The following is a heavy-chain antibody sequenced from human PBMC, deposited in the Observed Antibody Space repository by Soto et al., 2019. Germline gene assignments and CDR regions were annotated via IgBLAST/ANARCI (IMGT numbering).Heavy chain of an antibody. D-gene: IGHD2-21*01. J-gene: IGHJ3*02. V-gene: IGHV4-31*03. CDR3: ARAKIRACGGGCGSAFDI. Sequence: SETLSLTCTVSGGSISSGGYYWSWIRQHPGKGLEWIGYIYYSGSTYYNPSLKSRVTISVDTSKNQFSLKLSSVTAADTAVYYCARAKIRACGGGCGSAFDIWGQGTMVTVSS. CDR1: GGSISSGGYY. CDR2: IYYSGST.